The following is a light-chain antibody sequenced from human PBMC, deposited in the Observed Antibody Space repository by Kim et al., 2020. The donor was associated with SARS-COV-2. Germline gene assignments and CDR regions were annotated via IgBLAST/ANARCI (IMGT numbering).Light chain of an antibody. Sequence: QSVTLSCTGTSSDVGAYNYVPWYQQHPGKAPKLMIHDVTERPSGVPDRFSGSKSGNTASLTISGLQAEDEANYYCCSYAGRYLYVFGTGTKVTVL. CDR3: CSYAGRYLYV. CDR2: DVT. V-gene: IGLV2-11*03. CDR1: SSDVGAYNY. J-gene: IGLJ1*01.